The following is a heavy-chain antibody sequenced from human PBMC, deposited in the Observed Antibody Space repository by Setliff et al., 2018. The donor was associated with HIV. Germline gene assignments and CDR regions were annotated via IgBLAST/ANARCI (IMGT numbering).Heavy chain of an antibody. D-gene: IGHD6-19*01. CDR1: GYTFTGYY. Sequence: ASVKVSCKASGYTFTGYYMHWVRQAPGQGLEWMGRINPNSGGTNYAQKFQGRVTMTRDTSISTAYLELSRLRSDDTAVYYCARRAVAGVGDAFDIWGQGTMVTVSS. V-gene: IGHV1-2*06. J-gene: IGHJ3*02. CDR2: INPNSGGT. CDR3: ARRAVAGVGDAFDI.